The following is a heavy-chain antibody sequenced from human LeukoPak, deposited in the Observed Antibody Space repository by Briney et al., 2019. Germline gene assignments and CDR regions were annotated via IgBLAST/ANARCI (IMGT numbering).Heavy chain of an antibody. CDR1: GFTFTNAW. D-gene: IGHD3-10*01. CDR3: TTDLGLTMIRGVIVS. V-gene: IGHV3-15*01. Sequence: KSGGSLRLSCAASGFTFTNAWMNWVRQAPGKGLAWVGRIKSKGDGETTDYAAPVKGRFTMSRDDSKATVYLQMNYLEAEDTAVYYCTTDLGLTMIRGVIVSWGQGALITVSS. J-gene: IGHJ5*01. CDR2: IKSKGDGETT.